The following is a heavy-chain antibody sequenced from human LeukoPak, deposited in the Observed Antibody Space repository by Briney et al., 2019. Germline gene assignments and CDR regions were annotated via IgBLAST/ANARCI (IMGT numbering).Heavy chain of an antibody. D-gene: IGHD3-3*01. CDR2: IHSSGST. V-gene: IGHV4-61*02. CDR1: GGSISSNSYY. Sequence: SETLSLTCTVSGGSISSNSYYWSWIRQPAGKGLEWIGRIHSSGSTNYNPSLKSRLTISVDTSKNQFSLRLSSVTAADTAMYYCARMITISSMDVWGKGTTVTVSS. CDR3: ARMITISSMDV. J-gene: IGHJ6*03.